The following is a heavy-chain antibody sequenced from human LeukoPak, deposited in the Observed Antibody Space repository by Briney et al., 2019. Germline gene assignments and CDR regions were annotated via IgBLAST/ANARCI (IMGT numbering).Heavy chain of an antibody. V-gene: IGHV1-8*02. CDR3: ARGRVFPGVAPRQVWFDP. J-gene: IGHJ5*02. D-gene: IGHD3-10*01. CDR2: MNPKSGNT. Sequence: ASVKVSCEASGYTFSSDDINWVRQAPGQGLEWMGWMNPKSGNTGYAQKFLGRVTMTRNTSISTAYMELSRLRSEDTAVYYCARGRVFPGVAPRQVWFDPWGQGTPVTVSS. CDR1: GYTFSSDD.